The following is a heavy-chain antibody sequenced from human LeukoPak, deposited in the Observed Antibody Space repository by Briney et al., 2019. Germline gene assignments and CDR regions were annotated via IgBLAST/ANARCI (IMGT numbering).Heavy chain of an antibody. CDR3: ARTQGYYDA. V-gene: IGHV3-23*02. CDR2: IYGSDDKT. Sequence: PWGTLSLSCVASGFTFSNYSLSWFLQPPGKGLQLVSGIYGSDDKTFYGDAVKGRFTISRDNSKNTLYLQMNSITADDTAVYYCARTQGYYDAWGQGALVTVSS. J-gene: IGHJ5*01. CDR1: GFTFSNYS. D-gene: IGHD3-3*01.